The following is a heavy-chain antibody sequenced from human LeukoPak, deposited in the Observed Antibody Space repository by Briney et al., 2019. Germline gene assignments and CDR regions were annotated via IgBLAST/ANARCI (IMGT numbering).Heavy chain of an antibody. CDR3: AKGAGVHDAFDI. CDR2: MTYDGINK. Sequence: PGRSLRLSCAASGFXFSSYGMHWVRQAPGKGLEWVAIMTYDGINKYYTDPLKGRFTISRDNSKNTLYLQMNSLRAEDTAVYFCAKGAGVHDAFDIWGQGTMVTVSS. CDR1: GFXFSSYG. D-gene: IGHD6-19*01. V-gene: IGHV3-30*18. J-gene: IGHJ3*02.